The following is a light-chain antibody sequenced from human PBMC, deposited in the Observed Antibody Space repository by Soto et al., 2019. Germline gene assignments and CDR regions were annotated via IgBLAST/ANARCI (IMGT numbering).Light chain of an antibody. CDR1: QSGGCN. J-gene: IGKJ4*01. CDR3: QQRINSLT. Sequence: ETVLTQSPATLSLSPGERATLSCRASQSGGCNLAWYQQKPGQAPRLLIYDASNRATGIPARFSGSGSGTDFTLTISSLEPEDFAVYFCQQRINSLTFGGGTKVEIK. CDR2: DAS. V-gene: IGKV3-11*01.